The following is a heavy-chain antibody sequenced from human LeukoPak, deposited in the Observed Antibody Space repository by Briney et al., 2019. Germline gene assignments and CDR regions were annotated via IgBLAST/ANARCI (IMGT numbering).Heavy chain of an antibody. V-gene: IGHV3-30*04. CDR3: ARNSRVVVVAATRYYYGKDV. CDR1: GFTFSRHA. CDR2: ISYDATNK. D-gene: IGHD2-15*01. Sequence: GGSLRLSCAASGFTFSRHAMHWVRQAPGKGLEWVAVISYDATNKYYADSVRGRFTISRDNSTNTVYLQLNSLRAEDTAVYYCARNSRVVVVAATRYYYGKDVWGQGTAVIVSS. J-gene: IGHJ6*02.